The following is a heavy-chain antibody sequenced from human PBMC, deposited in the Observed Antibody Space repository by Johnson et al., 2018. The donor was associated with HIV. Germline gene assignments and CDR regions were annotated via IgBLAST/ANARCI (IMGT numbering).Heavy chain of an antibody. J-gene: IGHJ3*02. CDR3: AREGTFYYDSSGYDDAFDI. V-gene: IGHV3-23*04. CDR2: ISGSGGST. CDR1: GFTFDNYG. D-gene: IGHD3-22*01. Sequence: VQLVESGGGVVRPGGSLRLSCATSGFTFDNYGMNWVRQAPGKGLEWVSAISGSGGSTYYADSVKGRFTISRDNAENTLYLQMNSLRAEDTAVYYCAREGTFYYDSSGYDDAFDIWGRGTMVTVSS.